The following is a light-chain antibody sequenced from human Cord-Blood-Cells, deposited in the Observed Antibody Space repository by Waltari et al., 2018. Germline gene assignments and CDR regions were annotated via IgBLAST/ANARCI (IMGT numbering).Light chain of an antibody. CDR3: QQYNNWPALT. Sequence: EIVITQSPATLSVSPGERATLSCRASQSVSSNLAWYQQKPGQAPRLLIYGPSTRATGSPARFSGSGSGTEFTLTISSLQSEDFAVYYCQQYNNWPALTFGGGTKVEIK. CDR1: QSVSSN. CDR2: GPS. V-gene: IGKV3-15*01. J-gene: IGKJ4*01.